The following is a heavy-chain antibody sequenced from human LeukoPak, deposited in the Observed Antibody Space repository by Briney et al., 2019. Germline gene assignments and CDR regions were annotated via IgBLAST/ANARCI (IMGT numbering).Heavy chain of an antibody. Sequence: ASVKVSCKTSGYTFTNYYVHWLRQAPGQGLEWMGYIVPDTGGVDYDQRFQGRVAMTRDKSISTVYMELTSLKSDDTAVYYCAIADKYCSGGNCGKFWGQGTLVTVSS. J-gene: IGHJ4*02. V-gene: IGHV1-2*02. D-gene: IGHD2-15*01. CDR3: AIADKYCSGGNCGKF. CDR2: IVPDTGGV. CDR1: GYTFTNYY.